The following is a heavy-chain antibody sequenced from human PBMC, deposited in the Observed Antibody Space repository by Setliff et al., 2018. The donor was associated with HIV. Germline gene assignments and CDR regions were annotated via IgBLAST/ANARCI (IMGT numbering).Heavy chain of an antibody. J-gene: IGHJ6*02. Sequence: PSETLSLTCTVSGYSINSSHFWGWIRQPPGKGLEWVGSIYRTGDTHYNPSLKSRVTISLDMSQNQFSLKVNSVTAADTAIYYCARGGPAVAYAVDVWGQGTTVTVSS. V-gene: IGHV4-38-2*02. D-gene: IGHD5-12*01. CDR2: IYRTGDT. CDR3: ARGGPAVAYAVDV. CDR1: GYSINSSHF.